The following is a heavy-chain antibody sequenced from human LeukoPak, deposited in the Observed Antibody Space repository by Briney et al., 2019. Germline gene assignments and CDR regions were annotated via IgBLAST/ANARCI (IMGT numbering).Heavy chain of an antibody. CDR3: ARGRKWLLSYGMDV. CDR2: INHSGST. D-gene: IGHD3-3*01. Sequence: SETLSLTCTVSGGSISSYYWSWIRQPPGKGLEWIGEINHSGSTNYNPSLKSRVTISVDTSKNQFSLKLSSVTAADTAVYYCARGRKWLLSYGMDVWGQGTTVTVSS. J-gene: IGHJ6*02. CDR1: GGSISSYY. V-gene: IGHV4-34*01.